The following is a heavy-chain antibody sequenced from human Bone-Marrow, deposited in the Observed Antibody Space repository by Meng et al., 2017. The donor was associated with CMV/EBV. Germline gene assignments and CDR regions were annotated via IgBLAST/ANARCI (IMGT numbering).Heavy chain of an antibody. V-gene: IGHV1-2*02. CDR1: GYTFTGYY. CDR3: ARVLKWLRFSEFDY. J-gene: IGHJ4*02. CDR2: INPNSGGT. Sequence: ASVKVSCKASGYTFTGYYMHWVRQAPGQGLEWMGWINPNSGGTNYAQQFKGRVTMTRDTSISTAYMELSRLRSDDTAVYYCARVLKWLRFSEFDYWGQGTLVTVSS. D-gene: IGHD5-12*01.